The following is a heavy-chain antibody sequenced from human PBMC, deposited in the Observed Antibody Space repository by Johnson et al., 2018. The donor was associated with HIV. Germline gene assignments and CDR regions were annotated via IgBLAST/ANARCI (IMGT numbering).Heavy chain of an antibody. J-gene: IGHJ3*02. CDR1: GFTFSSYW. CDR3: ITGGSGTIPSGAFDI. V-gene: IGHV3-7*05. CDR2: IKQDGSEK. Sequence: PGGSLRLSCAASGFTFSSYWMSWVRQAPGKGLEWVANIKQDGSEKYYVDSVKGRFTISRDDSKTTLYLQMNSLKTEDTAVYYCITGGSGTIPSGAFDIWGQGTMVTVSS. D-gene: IGHD1-26*01.